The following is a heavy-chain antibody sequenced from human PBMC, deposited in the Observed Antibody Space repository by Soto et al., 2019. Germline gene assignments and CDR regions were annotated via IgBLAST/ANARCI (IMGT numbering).Heavy chain of an antibody. V-gene: IGHV3-23*01. CDR2: ISDSGGST. Sequence: VQLLESGGGLVQPGGSLRLSCAASGFTFSSYAMSWVRQAPGKGLEWFSGISDSGGSTYHADSVKGRFTISRDNSKNTLYLQMNSLRAEDTAVYYCAKGSDPFRPYYFDYWGQGTLVTVSS. CDR3: AKGSDPFRPYYFDY. J-gene: IGHJ4*02. D-gene: IGHD6-6*01. CDR1: GFTFSSYA.